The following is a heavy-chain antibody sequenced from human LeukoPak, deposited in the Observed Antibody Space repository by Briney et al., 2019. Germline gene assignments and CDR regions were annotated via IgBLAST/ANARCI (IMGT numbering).Heavy chain of an antibody. Sequence: GGSLRLSCAASGFTFSRYAMHWVRQAPGKGLEYVSAINSNGGRTYYANSVEGRFTISRDNSKNTLYLQMGSLRAEDMAVYYCARDAEVSHYYYYYMDVWGKGTTVTVSS. CDR3: ARDAEVSHYYYYYMDV. V-gene: IGHV3-64*01. J-gene: IGHJ6*03. D-gene: IGHD4-23*01. CDR1: GFTFSRYA. CDR2: INSNGGRT.